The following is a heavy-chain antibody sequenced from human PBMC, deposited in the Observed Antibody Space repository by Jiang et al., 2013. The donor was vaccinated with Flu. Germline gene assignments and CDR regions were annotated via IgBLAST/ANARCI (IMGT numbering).Heavy chain of an antibody. V-gene: IGHV3-7*01. CDR1: GFTFSSYW. CDR2: IKKDGSEK. CDR3: ARENXERRALIP. J-gene: IGHJ4*02. Sequence: VQLLESGGGLVQPGGSLRLSCEPSGFTFSSYWMSWVRQAPGKGLEWVANIKKDGSEKHYVDSVKGRFTVPRDNAKNSLALQMNSLRAEDTAVYYCARENXERRALIPWGQGTLVTVSS. D-gene: IGHD2-21*01.